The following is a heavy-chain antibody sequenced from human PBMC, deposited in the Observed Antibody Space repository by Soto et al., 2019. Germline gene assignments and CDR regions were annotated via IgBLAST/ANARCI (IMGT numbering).Heavy chain of an antibody. V-gene: IGHV3-23*01. CDR3: ATPYSSSWFSPFDY. CDR1: GFTFGSYA. CDR2: IGAGYGT. J-gene: IGHJ4*02. D-gene: IGHD6-13*01. Sequence: EVQLLESGGGLVQPGGSLRLSCAASGFTFGSYAMSWVRQAPGKGLEWVSSIGAGYGTYYADSVKGRFTISRDNSKNTLYLQMNSLRAEDTPIYYCATPYSSSWFSPFDYWGQGSLVTVSS.